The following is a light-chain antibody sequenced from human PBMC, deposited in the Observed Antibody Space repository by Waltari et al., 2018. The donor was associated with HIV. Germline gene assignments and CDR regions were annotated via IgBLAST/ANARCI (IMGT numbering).Light chain of an antibody. CDR3: QTWGTGIRV. CDR2: VNSDGSH. J-gene: IGLJ3*02. CDR1: SGHSPYA. Sequence: QLVLTQSPSASASLGASVKLTCTLSSGHSPYAIAWHPQQPEKGPRYLMKVNSDGSHSKGDGIPDRFSGSSSGSERYLIISSLQSEDEADYYCQTWGTGIRVFGGGTKLTVL. V-gene: IGLV4-69*01.